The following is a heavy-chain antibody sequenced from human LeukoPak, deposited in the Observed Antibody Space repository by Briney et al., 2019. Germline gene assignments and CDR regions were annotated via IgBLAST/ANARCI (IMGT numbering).Heavy chain of an antibody. J-gene: IGHJ5*02. Sequence: PGRSLRLSCAASGFTFSSYGTHWVRQAPGKGLEWVAVIWYDGSNKYYADSVKGRFTISRDNSKNTLYLQMNSLRAEDTAVYYCARDSSGLNWFDPWGQGTLVTVSS. D-gene: IGHD3-22*01. V-gene: IGHV3-33*01. CDR2: IWYDGSNK. CDR3: ARDSSGLNWFDP. CDR1: GFTFSSYG.